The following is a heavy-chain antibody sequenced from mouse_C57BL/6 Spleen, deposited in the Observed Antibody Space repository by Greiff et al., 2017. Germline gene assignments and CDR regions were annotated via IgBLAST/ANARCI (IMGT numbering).Heavy chain of an antibody. V-gene: IGHV1-81*01. Sequence: QVQLQQSGAELARPGASVKLSCKASGYTFTSYGVSWVKQRTGQGLEWIGEIYPRSGNTYYNEKFKGKATLTADKSSSTAYMALRSLTSEDSAVYFCARPDSNYEAMDYWGQGTSVTVSS. CDR3: ARPDSNYEAMDY. CDR2: IYPRSGNT. CDR1: GYTFTSYG. D-gene: IGHD2-5*01. J-gene: IGHJ4*01.